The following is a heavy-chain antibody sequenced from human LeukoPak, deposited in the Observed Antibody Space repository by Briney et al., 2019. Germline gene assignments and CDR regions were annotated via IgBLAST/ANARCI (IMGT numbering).Heavy chain of an antibody. Sequence: SETLSLTCTVSGGSISYYYWSWIRQPPGKGLEWIGYIYYSGSTNYNPPLKSRVTISVATSKNQFSLKLNSVTAADTAVYYCARTTEGYCRSTSCYGFYYSYYMDVWGKGTTVTISS. D-gene: IGHD2-2*01. J-gene: IGHJ6*03. CDR3: ARTTEGYCRSTSCYGFYYSYYMDV. V-gene: IGHV4-59*01. CDR1: GGSISYYY. CDR2: IYYSGST.